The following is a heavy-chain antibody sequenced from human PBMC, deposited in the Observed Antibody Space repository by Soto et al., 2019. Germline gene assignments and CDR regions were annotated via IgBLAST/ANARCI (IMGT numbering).Heavy chain of an antibody. V-gene: IGHV4-61*01. CDR3: AKITPHSSSYYFDY. CDR2: IYYSGRT. J-gene: IGHJ4*02. Sequence: SETLSLTCTVSGGSVSGGNYYWSWIRQPPGKGLEWIGYIYYSGRTNYNPSLKSRDTISIDTSKNEFSLKLTPVTAADTAVYFCAKITPHSSSYYFDYWGQGTLVTVSS. CDR1: GGSVSGGNYY. D-gene: IGHD6-13*01.